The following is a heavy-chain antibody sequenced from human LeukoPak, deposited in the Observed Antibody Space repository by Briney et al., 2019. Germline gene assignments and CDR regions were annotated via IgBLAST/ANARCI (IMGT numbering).Heavy chain of an antibody. D-gene: IGHD6-6*01. CDR2: ISSSSSTI. V-gene: IGHV3-48*01. Sequence: PGGSLRLSCAASGFTFSSYSMNWVRQAPGKGLEWVSYISSSSSTIYYADSVKGRFTISRDNSKNTLYLQMNSLRAEDTAVYYCAKEKEYSRPYYFDYWGQGTLVTVSS. CDR3: AKEKEYSRPYYFDY. J-gene: IGHJ4*02. CDR1: GFTFSSYS.